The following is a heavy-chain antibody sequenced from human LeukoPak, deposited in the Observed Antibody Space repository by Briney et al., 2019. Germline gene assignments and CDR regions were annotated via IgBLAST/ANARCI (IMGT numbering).Heavy chain of an antibody. CDR2: INHSGST. D-gene: IGHD3-9*01. V-gene: IGHV4-34*01. J-gene: IGHJ4*02. CDR3: ARAEFNYDILTGYYSSGFLDY. CDR1: GGSFSGYY. Sequence: SETLSLTCAVYGGSFSGYYWSWIRQPPGKGLEWIGEINHSGSTNYNPSLKSRVTISVDTSKNQFSLKLGSVTAADTAVYYCARAEFNYDILTGYYSSGFLDYWGQGTLVTVSS.